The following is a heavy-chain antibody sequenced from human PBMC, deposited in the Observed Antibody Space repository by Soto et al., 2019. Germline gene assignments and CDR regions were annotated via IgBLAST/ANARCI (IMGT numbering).Heavy chain of an antibody. CDR3: ARQPESTSYFDY. J-gene: IGHJ4*02. CDR2: VYQSGTA. CDR1: GASISTSSDF. D-gene: IGHD2-2*01. Sequence: SETLSLTCSVSGASISTSSDFWGWIRQAPGKGLEWIGNVYQSGTARLNPSLKSRVSIFVDRSKNQFSLELNSATAADRAVYYCARQPESTSYFDYWGQGILVTVSS. V-gene: IGHV4-39*01.